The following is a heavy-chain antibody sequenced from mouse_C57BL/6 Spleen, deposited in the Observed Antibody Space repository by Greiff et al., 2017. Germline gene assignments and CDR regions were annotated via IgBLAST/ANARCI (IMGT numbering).Heavy chain of an antibody. J-gene: IGHJ4*01. CDR2: IDPEDGET. CDR1: GFNIKDYY. Sequence: EVQLQQSGAELVKPGASVKLSCTASGFNIKDYYMHWVKQRTEQGLEWIGRIDPEDGETKYAPKFPGKATLTVDTSSNTAYLQLSSLTSEDTADYDCARVLLWNAMDYWGQGTSVTVSS. V-gene: IGHV14-2*01. D-gene: IGHD1-1*02. CDR3: ARVLLWNAMDY.